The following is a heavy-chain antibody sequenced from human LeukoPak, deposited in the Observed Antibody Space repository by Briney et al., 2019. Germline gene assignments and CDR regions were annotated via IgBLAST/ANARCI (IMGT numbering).Heavy chain of an antibody. D-gene: IGHD3-22*01. J-gene: IGHJ4*02. Sequence: SETLSLTCTVSGGSISSGDYYWSWIRQPPGKGLEWIGYIYYSGSTYYNPSLKSRVTISVDTSKNQFSLKLSSVTAADTAVYCCARVSGDPDSSGFDYWGQGTLVTVSS. CDR1: GGSISSGDYY. CDR2: IYYSGST. CDR3: ARVSGDPDSSGFDY. V-gene: IGHV4-30-4*08.